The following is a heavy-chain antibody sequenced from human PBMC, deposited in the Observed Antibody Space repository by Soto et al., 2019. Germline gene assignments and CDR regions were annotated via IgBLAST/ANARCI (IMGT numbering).Heavy chain of an antibody. J-gene: IGHJ4*02. CDR2: IYYSGTP. Sequence: SETLSLTCTVSGDSIISYYWSWIRQPPGKGLEWIGYIYYSGTPNYNPSLKSRVTISVDTSKNQFSLKLSSVTAADTAVYYCARQSGYSSSWPLKPYYFDYWGQGTLVTVSS. CDR3: ARQSGYSSSWPLKPYYFDY. D-gene: IGHD6-13*01. CDR1: GDSIISYY. V-gene: IGHV4-59*08.